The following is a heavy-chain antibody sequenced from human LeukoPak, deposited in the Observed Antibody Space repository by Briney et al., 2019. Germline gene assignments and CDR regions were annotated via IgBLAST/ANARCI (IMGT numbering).Heavy chain of an antibody. D-gene: IGHD3-9*01. CDR3: ARADILTGYYSSAFDI. CDR1: GGSISSYY. CDR2: IYYSGST. J-gene: IGHJ3*02. V-gene: IGHV4-59*01. Sequence: SETLSLTCTVSGGSISSYYWSWIRQPPGKGLEWIGYIYYSGSTNYNPSLKSLVTISVDTSKNQFSLKLSSVTAADTAVYYCARADILTGYYSSAFDIWGQGTMVTVSS.